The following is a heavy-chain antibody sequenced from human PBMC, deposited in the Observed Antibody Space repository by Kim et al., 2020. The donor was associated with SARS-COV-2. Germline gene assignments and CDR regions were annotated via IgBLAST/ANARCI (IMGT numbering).Heavy chain of an antibody. CDR1: GYTFTSYY. J-gene: IGHJ6*02. Sequence: ASVKVSCKASGYTFTSYYMHWVRQAPGQGLEWMGIINPSGGSTSYAQKFQGRVTMTSATSTSTVYMELSSLRSEDTAVYYCAREQVVAATSGPYYYYYYGMDVWGQGTTVTVSS. D-gene: IGHD2-15*01. V-gene: IGHV1-46*01. CDR3: AREQVVAATSGPYYYYYYGMDV. CDR2: INPSGGST.